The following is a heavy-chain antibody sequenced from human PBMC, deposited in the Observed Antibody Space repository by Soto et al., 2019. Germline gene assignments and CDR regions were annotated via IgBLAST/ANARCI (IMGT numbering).Heavy chain of an antibody. J-gene: IGHJ4*02. V-gene: IGHV3-30*04. CDR1: GFTFSDYP. CDR3: ARERYYFDY. Sequence: QGQLVESGGGVVQPGRSLRLSCAASGFTFSDYPMHWVRQAPGKGLEWVAVISYDGSNKYYADSVKGRFTISRDNFKNMLYLQMNSLKPEDTAVYYCARERYYFDYWGQGTLVTVSS. CDR2: ISYDGSNK. D-gene: IGHD4-17*01.